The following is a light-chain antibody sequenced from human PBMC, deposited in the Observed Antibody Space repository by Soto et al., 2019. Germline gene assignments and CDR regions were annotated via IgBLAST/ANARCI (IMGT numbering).Light chain of an antibody. V-gene: IGLV4-69*01. CDR2: LRSDGSH. Sequence: QLVLTQSPSISASPGASVKLTCTLSSGHSSYVIAWHQQQPEKGPRYLMKLRSDGSHNKGDGIPDRFSGSSSGDERYLTISSLQSEDEADYYCQTWGSGLGVFGGGTKLTVL. J-gene: IGLJ3*02. CDR3: QTWGSGLGV. CDR1: SGHSSYV.